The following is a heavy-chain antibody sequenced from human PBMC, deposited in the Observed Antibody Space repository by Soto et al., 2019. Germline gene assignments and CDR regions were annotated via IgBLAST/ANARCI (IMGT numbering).Heavy chain of an antibody. V-gene: IGHV3-20*04. D-gene: IGHD3-16*01. Sequence: GWSLRLSCAASGFIFDAHAVSWFRQTPGKGLEWVSAINWIGGSTDYADSMKDRFTSSRDNAKNSLYLQMSSLRAEDTALYYCARHGGTPDLYFDYWGQGTPVTVSS. CDR3: ARHGGTPDLYFDY. CDR2: INWIGGST. CDR1: GFIFDAHA. J-gene: IGHJ4*02.